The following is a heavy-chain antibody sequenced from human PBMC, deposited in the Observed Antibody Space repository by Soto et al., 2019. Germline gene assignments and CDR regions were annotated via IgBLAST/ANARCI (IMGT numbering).Heavy chain of an antibody. D-gene: IGHD6-6*01. V-gene: IGHV3-9*01. CDR1: GFTFDDYV. CDR3: AKGVEYRSPDYYYYYMDV. J-gene: IGHJ6*03. CDR2: ISWNCGTI. Sequence: EVQLVESGGGLVQPDKSLRLSCAASGFTFDDYVMHWVRQTPGKGLEWVSGISWNCGTIGYADSVQGRFTISRDNAKNSLYLQMNSLRPEDTALYYCAKGVEYRSPDYYYYYMDVWGKGTTVTVS.